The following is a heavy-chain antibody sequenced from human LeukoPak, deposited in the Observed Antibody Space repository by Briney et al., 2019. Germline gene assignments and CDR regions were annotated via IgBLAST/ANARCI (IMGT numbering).Heavy chain of an antibody. D-gene: IGHD4-11*01. V-gene: IGHV1-24*01. Sequence: ASVKVSCKASGYPLIELSVHWVRQPPGKGLEWMGGFDPEDGKTKYSQKFRGRLTLTEDTSTDTAYMELSRLRSEDTAIYLCATVTTITTYFNSWGQGTLVTVSS. CDR2: FDPEDGKT. J-gene: IGHJ4*02. CDR1: GYPLIELS. CDR3: ATVTTITTYFNS.